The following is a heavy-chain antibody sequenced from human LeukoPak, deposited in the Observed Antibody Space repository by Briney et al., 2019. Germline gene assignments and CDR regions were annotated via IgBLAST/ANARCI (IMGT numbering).Heavy chain of an antibody. V-gene: IGHV1-69*05. CDR2: IIPIFGTA. CDR1: GGTLGSNS. J-gene: IGHJ4*02. Sequence: SVKPSWKVSGGTLGSNSISWVRQAHKQGIEWMGGIIPIFGTANYAQKFKGRVTITTDESTSTAYMELSSLRSEDTAVYYCARSHVPGPYDYWGQGTLVTVSS. CDR3: ARSHVPGPYDY. D-gene: IGHD1-14*01.